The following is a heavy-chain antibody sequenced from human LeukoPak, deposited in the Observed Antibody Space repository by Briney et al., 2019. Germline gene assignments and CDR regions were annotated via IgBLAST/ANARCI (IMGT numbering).Heavy chain of an antibody. CDR2: IGISSSTI. J-gene: IGHJ3*02. V-gene: IGHV3-48*01. CDR3: ARDSGYAFDI. Sequence: GGSLRLSCAASGFTFSSYTMNWVRQAPGKGLEWVSYIGISSSTIDYADSVKGRFTISRDNAKNSLYLQMNSLRAEDTAVYYCARDSGYAFDIWGQGTMVTVSS. D-gene: IGHD1-26*01. CDR1: GFTFSSYT.